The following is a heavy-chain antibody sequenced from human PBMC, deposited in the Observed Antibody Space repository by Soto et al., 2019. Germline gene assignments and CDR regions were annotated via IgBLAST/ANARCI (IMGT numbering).Heavy chain of an antibody. CDR3: ARRRLGYSGYDVLFDY. J-gene: IGHJ4*02. CDR1: GFSLSTSGMC. Sequence: SGPTLVNPTQTLTLTCTFSGFSLSTSGMCVSWIRQPPGKALEWLALIDWDDDKYYSTSLKTRLTISKDTSKNQVVLTMTNMDPVDTATYYCARRRLGYSGYDVLFDYWGQGTLVTVSS. CDR2: IDWDDDK. D-gene: IGHD5-12*01. V-gene: IGHV2-70*01.